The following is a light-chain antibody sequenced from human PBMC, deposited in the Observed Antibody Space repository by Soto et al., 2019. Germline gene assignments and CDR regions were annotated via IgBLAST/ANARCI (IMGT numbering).Light chain of an antibody. CDR3: QIWDGTSDHPGV. CDR2: DDS. CDR1: SIGSKS. Sequence: SYELTQPPSVSVAPGQTARITCGGDSIGSKSVHWYQQKPGQAPVLVVYDDSGRPSGIPERIAGSNSGNTASLTISRVEVGDEADYYCQIWDGTSDHPGVFGAGTKLSVL. V-gene: IGLV3-21*02. J-gene: IGLJ1*01.